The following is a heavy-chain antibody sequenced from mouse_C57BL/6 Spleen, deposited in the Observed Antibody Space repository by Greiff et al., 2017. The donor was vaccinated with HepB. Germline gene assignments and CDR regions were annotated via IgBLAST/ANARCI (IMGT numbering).Heavy chain of an antibody. CDR2: IYTGGGYT. CDR3: ARKSDDYDFEY. V-gene: IGHV1-63*01. D-gene: IGHD2-4*01. Sequence: QVQLKESGAELVRPGTSVKMSCKASGYTFTNYWIGWAKQRPGHGLEWIGEIYTGGGYTNYNEKFKGKATLTADKSSSTAYMQFSSLTSGDSANYYCARKSDDYDFEYWGEGTTLTVCS. CDR1: GYTFTNYW. J-gene: IGHJ2*01.